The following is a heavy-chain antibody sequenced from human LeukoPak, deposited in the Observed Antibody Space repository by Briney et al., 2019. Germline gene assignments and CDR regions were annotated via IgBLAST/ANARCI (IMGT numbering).Heavy chain of an antibody. V-gene: IGHV1-8*01. J-gene: IGHJ6*02. CDR3: ASVGVLRYFDWLSHYGMGV. D-gene: IGHD3-9*01. CDR1: GYTFTSYD. CDR2: MNPNSGNT. Sequence: ASVKVSCKASGYTFTSYDINWVRQATGQGLEWMGWMNPNSGNTGYAQKFQGRVTMTRNTSISTAYMELSSLRSEDTAVYYCASVGVLRYFDWLSHYGMGVWGQGTTVTVSS.